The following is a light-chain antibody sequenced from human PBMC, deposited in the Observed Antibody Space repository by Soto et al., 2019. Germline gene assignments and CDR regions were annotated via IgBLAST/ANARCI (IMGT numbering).Light chain of an antibody. J-gene: IGLJ1*01. CDR1: SSDVGGYNY. CDR3: SSYAGSNLYV. Sequence: QSVLTQPPSASGSPGQSVTISCTGTSSDVGGYNYVSWYQQHPGKATKLMIYEVSKRPSGVPDRFSGSKSGNTASLTVSGLQAEDEADYYCSSYAGSNLYVFGTGTKVTVL. CDR2: EVS. V-gene: IGLV2-8*01.